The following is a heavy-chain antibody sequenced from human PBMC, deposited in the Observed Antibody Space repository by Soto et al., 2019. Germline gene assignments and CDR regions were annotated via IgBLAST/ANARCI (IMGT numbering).Heavy chain of an antibody. V-gene: IGHV3-23*01. Sequence: GSLRLSCAASGFTFSSCAMGWVHQAPGKGLEWVSGISGNGGSTYYADSVKGRFTISRDTSKNTLYLQMDSLGAEDTAIYYCAKVVGDSNDYHDFWGQGTLVTFSS. D-gene: IGHD3-22*01. CDR1: GFTFSSCA. J-gene: IGHJ4*02. CDR2: ISGNGGST. CDR3: AKVVGDSNDYHDF.